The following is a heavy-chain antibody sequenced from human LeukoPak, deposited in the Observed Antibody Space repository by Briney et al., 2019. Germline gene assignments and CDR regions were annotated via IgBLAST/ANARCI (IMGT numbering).Heavy chain of an antibody. D-gene: IGHD6-6*01. J-gene: IGHJ4*02. CDR3: ASLQDSSIAARPTDY. CDR2: INPNSGGT. CDR1: GYTFTGYY. V-gene: IGHV1-2*02. Sequence: ASVKVSCTASGYTFTGYYMHWVRQAPGQGLEWMGWINPNSGGTNYAQKFQGRVTMTRDTSISTAYMELSRLRSDDTAVYYCASLQDSSIAARPTDYWGQGTLVTVSS.